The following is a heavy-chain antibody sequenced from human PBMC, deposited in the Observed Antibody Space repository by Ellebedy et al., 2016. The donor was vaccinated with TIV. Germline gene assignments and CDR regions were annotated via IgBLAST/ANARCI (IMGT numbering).Heavy chain of an antibody. CDR3: GREREYSDTSGYYLFDD. J-gene: IGHJ4*02. CDR1: GFKFGDYA. Sequence: GGSLRLXXATSGFKFGDYAMSWFRQAPGKGLEWVGFIRSTPFGGTTDYDASVKGRFSISRDDSQGIVYLDMSSLKTEDSAVYYCGREREYSDTSGYYLFDDWGQGTLVTVSS. CDR2: IRSTPFGGTT. V-gene: IGHV3-49*03. D-gene: IGHD3-22*01.